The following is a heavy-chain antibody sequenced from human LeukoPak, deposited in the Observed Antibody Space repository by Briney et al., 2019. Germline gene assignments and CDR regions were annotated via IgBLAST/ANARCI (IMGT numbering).Heavy chain of an antibody. CDR1: GFTFSNFA. J-gene: IGHJ5*01. CDR3: VKDPRDTYGTNWFVS. Sequence: GGSLRLSCVVSGFTFSNFAMSWVRQAPGKGLQWVSQISGTGGATWYAGFARDRFTISRDNSKKTLYLQMSGLRVEDTAMYYCVKDPRDTYGTNWFVSWGQGTLLIVSS. CDR2: ISGTGGAT. V-gene: IGHV3-23*01. D-gene: IGHD2-21*01.